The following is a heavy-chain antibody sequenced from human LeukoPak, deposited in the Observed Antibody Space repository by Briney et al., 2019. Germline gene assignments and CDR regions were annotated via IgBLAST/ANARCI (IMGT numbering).Heavy chain of an antibody. J-gene: IGHJ4*02. Sequence: ASVKVSCKASDFTFTSYGISWVRQAPGQGLEWMGWISAYNGKTNYAQKLQGRVTMTTDTSTSTAYMDLRSLRSDDTAVYYCARGGALTSFDSWGQGTLITVSS. V-gene: IGHV1-18*01. CDR2: ISAYNGKT. CDR3: ARGGALTSFDS. D-gene: IGHD1-26*01. CDR1: DFTFTSYG.